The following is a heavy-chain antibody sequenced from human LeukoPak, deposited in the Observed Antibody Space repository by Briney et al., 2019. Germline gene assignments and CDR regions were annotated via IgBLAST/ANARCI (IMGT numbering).Heavy chain of an antibody. D-gene: IGHD6-6*01. V-gene: IGHV3-23*01. CDR2: ISGSGGST. J-gene: IGHJ3*02. CDR3: AKEGRVGYSSSSWAFDI. CDR1: GFTFSSYA. Sequence: GGPLRLSCAASGFTFSSYAMSWVRQTPEKGLEWVSAISGSGGSTYYADSVKGRFTISRDNSNNTLYLQMNSLRAEDTAVYYCAKEGRVGYSSSSWAFDIWGQGTMVTVSS.